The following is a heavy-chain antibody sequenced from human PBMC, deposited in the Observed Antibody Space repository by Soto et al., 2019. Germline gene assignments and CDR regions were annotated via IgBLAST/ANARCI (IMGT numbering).Heavy chain of an antibody. J-gene: IGHJ4*02. CDR3: PFGWGGGHEGY. CDR2: ISGSGDRT. Sequence: EVQKLESGGGLVQPGGSLRLSCAASGLTFSAYPMSWVRQAPGKGLEWVSSISGSGDRTYYADSVKGRFTISRDNSKNTLYLQMNSLRVEDTAVYFCPFGWGGGHEGYWGQGTLVTVS. CDR1: GLTFSAYP. V-gene: IGHV3-23*01. D-gene: IGHD5-12*01.